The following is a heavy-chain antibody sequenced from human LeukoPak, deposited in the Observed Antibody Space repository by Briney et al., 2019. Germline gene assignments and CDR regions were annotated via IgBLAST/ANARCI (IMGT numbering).Heavy chain of an antibody. Sequence: SETLSLTCTVSGGSISSYYWRWIRQPPGKGLEWIGYIYYSGSTNYNPSLKSRVTISVDTSKNQFSLKLSSVTAADTAVYYCARSENHVVPAAIWFDPWGQGTLVTVSS. CDR1: GGSISSYY. CDR2: IYYSGST. D-gene: IGHD2-2*01. CDR3: ARSENHVVPAAIWFDP. V-gene: IGHV4-59*01. J-gene: IGHJ5*02.